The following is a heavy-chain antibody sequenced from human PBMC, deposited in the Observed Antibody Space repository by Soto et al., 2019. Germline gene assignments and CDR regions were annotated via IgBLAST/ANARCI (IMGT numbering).Heavy chain of an antibody. Sequence: ASVKVSCKTSGYSFSSQGISWVRQAPGQGLEWIGWISATGDTNYAQKFQGRITVTADTSTSTAYMELRSLTSDDTAVYYCVRSGYLNRDFDFWGQGTLVTVSS. J-gene: IGHJ4*02. CDR3: VRSGYLNRDFDF. V-gene: IGHV1-18*01. CDR1: GYSFSSQG. D-gene: IGHD3-3*01. CDR2: ISATGDT.